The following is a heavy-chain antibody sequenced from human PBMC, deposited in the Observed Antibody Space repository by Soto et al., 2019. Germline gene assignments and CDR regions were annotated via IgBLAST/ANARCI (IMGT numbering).Heavy chain of an antibody. CDR2: IYDSGST. Sequence: SETLSLTCAFSGDSISRGGYSWTWIRQPPGKALEWIGNIYDSGSTSYNPSLKSRVTMSVDTSKNQFSLRLTSVTAADTAVYFCARGSSSYYDYGMDVRGQGTTVTVSS. V-gene: IGHV4-30-2*01. CDR1: GDSISRGGYS. CDR3: ARGSSSYYDYGMDV. D-gene: IGHD6-6*01. J-gene: IGHJ6*02.